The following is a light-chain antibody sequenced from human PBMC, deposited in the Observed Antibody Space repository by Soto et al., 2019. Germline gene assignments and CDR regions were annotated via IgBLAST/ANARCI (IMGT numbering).Light chain of an antibody. CDR3: CSYAGGPYV. CDR2: AVN. J-gene: IGLJ1*01. CDR1: DSDVGRYNH. Sequence: QSALTQPRSVSGSPGQSVTISCTGTDSDVGRYNHVSWYQQHPGKAPKVMIYAVNARPSGVPDRFSGSKSGNTASLTISGLLVDDEADYYCCSYAGGPYVFGTGTKLTVL. V-gene: IGLV2-11*01.